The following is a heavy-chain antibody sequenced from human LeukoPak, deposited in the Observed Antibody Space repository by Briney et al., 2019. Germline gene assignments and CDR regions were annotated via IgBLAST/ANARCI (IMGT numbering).Heavy chain of an antibody. Sequence: ASVKVSCKASGYTFTSYYMHWVRQAPGQGLEWMGRINPSGGSTSYAQKFYARVTMTRDTSISTAYMELSRLRSDDTAVFYCARSPHILTGENFDFWGQGTLVTVSS. J-gene: IGHJ4*02. D-gene: IGHD3-9*01. CDR1: GYTFTSYY. CDR2: INPSGGST. V-gene: IGHV1-46*01. CDR3: ARSPHILTGENFDF.